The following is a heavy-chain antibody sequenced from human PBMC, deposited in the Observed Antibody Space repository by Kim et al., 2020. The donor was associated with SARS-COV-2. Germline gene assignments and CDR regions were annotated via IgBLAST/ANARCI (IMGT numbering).Heavy chain of an antibody. CDR1: GFTFSSYS. Sequence: GGSLRLSCAASGFTFSSYSMNWVRQAPGKGLEWVSSISSSSSYIYYADSVKGRFTISRDNAKNSLYLQMNSLRAEDTAVYYCARDHRGVGAFDIWGQGTMVTVSS. V-gene: IGHV3-21*01. CDR3: ARDHRGVGAFDI. D-gene: IGHD3-10*01. J-gene: IGHJ3*02. CDR2: ISSSSSYI.